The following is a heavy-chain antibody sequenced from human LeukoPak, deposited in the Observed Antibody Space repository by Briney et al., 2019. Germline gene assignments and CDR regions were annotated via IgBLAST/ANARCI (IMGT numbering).Heavy chain of an antibody. CDR1: GFTVSSRY. CDR2: IYSGGAT. J-gene: IGHJ4*02. V-gene: IGHV3-66*01. Sequence: PGGSLRLSCAASGFTVSSRYMNWVRQAPGKGLEWVSIIYSGGATYYADSVKGRFTISRDKSKNTLYLQMNSLRAEDTAVYYCARGYDSGGYYWGQGTLVTVSS. D-gene: IGHD3-22*01. CDR3: ARGYDSGGYY.